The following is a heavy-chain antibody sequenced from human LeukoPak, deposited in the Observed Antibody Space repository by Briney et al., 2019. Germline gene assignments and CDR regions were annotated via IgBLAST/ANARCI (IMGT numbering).Heavy chain of an antibody. CDR3: ARHETSSNFDY. J-gene: IGHJ4*02. CDR1: GYSFTSYW. V-gene: IGHV5-51*01. CDR2: IYPGDSDT. Sequence: GESLKISCKGSGYSFTSYWIGWVRQMPGKRLEWMGIIYPGDSDTRYSPSFQAQVTISADKSISTAYPQWSSLKASDTAMYYCARHETSSNFDYWGQGTLVTVSS.